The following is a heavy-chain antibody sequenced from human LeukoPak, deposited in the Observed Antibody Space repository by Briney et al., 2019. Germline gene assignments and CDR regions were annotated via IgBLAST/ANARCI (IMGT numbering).Heavy chain of an antibody. CDR3: ARVSGGSDFDY. Sequence: PSETLSLTCTVSGGSISSGGYYWSWIRQPPGKGLEWIGYIYHSGSTYYNPSLKSRVTISVDRSKNQFSLKLSSVTAADTAVYYCARVSGGSDFDYWGQGTLVTVSS. CDR2: IYHSGST. CDR1: GGSISSGGYY. V-gene: IGHV4-30-2*01. J-gene: IGHJ4*02. D-gene: IGHD2-15*01.